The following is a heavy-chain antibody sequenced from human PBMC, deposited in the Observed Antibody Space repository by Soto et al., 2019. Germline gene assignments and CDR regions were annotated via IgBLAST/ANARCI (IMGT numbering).Heavy chain of an antibody. V-gene: IGHV4-34*01. Sequence: QVQLQQWGAGLLKSSETLSLTCAVYGGSFSGYYWSWIRQPPGKGLEWIGEINHSGSTNYNPSLKRRVTISVHTSNNQFSLKLSSVTAADTGVYYRAYVSCRVVPAAMPTWFDPWGQGTLVTVFS. D-gene: IGHD2-2*01. CDR3: AYVSCRVVPAAMPTWFDP. J-gene: IGHJ5*02. CDR1: GGSFSGYY. CDR2: INHSGST.